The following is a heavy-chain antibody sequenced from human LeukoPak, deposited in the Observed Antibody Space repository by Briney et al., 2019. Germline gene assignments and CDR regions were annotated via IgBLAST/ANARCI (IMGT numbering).Heavy chain of an antibody. J-gene: IGHJ4*02. Sequence: ASVKVSCKASGYTFTSYDFNWVRQATGQGLEWMGWMNPNSGNTGYAQQFQGRVTMTRNTSISTAYMELSSLRSEDTAVYYCARSPRSGRLVKNFAYGGGEPRVTVPS. CDR2: MNPNSGNT. D-gene: IGHD3-10*01. CDR1: GYTFTSYD. CDR3: ARSPRSGRLVKNFAY. V-gene: IGHV1-8*01.